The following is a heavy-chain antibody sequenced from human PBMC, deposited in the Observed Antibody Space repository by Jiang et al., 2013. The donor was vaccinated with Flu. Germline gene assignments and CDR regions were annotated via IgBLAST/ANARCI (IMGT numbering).Heavy chain of an antibody. D-gene: IGHD4-17*01. V-gene: IGHV3-15*01. CDR1: GFNFKNAW. J-gene: IGHJ4*02. CDR3: STLDYAPHL. CDR2: IKSESDGGTV. Sequence: VQLVESGGGLVKPGGALRLSCKASGFNFKNAWMTWVRQAPGKGLEWVGRIKSESDGGTVDYAAPVKGRCIISRDDSKKILSLEMNSLQSEDSAIYYCSTLDYAPHLWGQGTQVTVSP.